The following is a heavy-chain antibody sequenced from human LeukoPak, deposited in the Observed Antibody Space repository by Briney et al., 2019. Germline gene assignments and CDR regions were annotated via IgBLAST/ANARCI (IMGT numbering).Heavy chain of an antibody. D-gene: IGHD6-19*01. V-gene: IGHV1-69*04. CDR2: IIPILGIA. CDR1: GGTFSSYA. Sequence: VASVKAFCKASGGTFSSYAISWVRQAPGQGLEWMGRIIPILGIANYAQKFQGRVMITADKSTSTAYMELSSLRSDDTAVDYCAGAQWLVGVDYWGQGTLVTVSS. CDR3: AGAQWLVGVDY. J-gene: IGHJ4*02.